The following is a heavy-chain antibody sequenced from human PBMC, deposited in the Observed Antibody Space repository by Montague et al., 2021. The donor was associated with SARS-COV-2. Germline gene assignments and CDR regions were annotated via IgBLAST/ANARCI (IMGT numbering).Heavy chain of an antibody. V-gene: IGHV4-34*01. CDR3: AIPMVRGFSRAFDI. Sequence: SEALSLTCAVYGGSFSGYYWSWIRQPPWKGLEWIGEINHSGSTNYNPSLKSRVTISVDTSKNQFSLKLSSVTAADTAVYYCAIPMVRGFSRAFDIWGQGTMVTVSS. CDR2: INHSGST. CDR1: GGSFSGYY. D-gene: IGHD3-10*01. J-gene: IGHJ3*02.